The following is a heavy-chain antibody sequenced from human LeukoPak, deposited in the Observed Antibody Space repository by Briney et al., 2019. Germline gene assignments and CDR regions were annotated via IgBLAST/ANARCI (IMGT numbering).Heavy chain of an antibody. J-gene: IGHJ4*02. CDR2: ISGGGGGT. D-gene: IGHD1-26*01. CDR3: AKGGKWDVTPFDY. Sequence: GGSLRFSCAASGFTFTSYSMNWVRQAPGKGLEWVSTISGGGGGTYYADSVKGRFTISRDNSKNTLYLQVNSLRAEDTAVYYCAKGGKWDVTPFDYWGQGTLVTVSS. CDR1: GFTFTSYS. V-gene: IGHV3-23*01.